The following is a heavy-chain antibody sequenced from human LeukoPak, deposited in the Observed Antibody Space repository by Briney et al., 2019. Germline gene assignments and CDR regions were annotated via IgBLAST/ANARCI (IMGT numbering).Heavy chain of an antibody. Sequence: GGSLRLSCAASGFTFSNAWMSWVRLAPGKGLEWVGRIKSKTDGGTTDYAAPVKGRFTISRDDSKNTLYLQMNSLKTEDTAVYYCTAEYSYGYSVSDYWGQGTLVTVSS. CDR2: IKSKTDGGTT. D-gene: IGHD5-18*01. CDR1: GFTFSNAW. J-gene: IGHJ4*02. CDR3: TAEYSYGYSVSDY. V-gene: IGHV3-15*01.